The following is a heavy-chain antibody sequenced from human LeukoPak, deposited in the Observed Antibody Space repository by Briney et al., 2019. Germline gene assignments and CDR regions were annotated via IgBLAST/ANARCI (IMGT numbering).Heavy chain of an antibody. CDR3: ARGLSPDIVVVPAAILPDY. CDR1: GGSFGGYY. J-gene: IGHJ4*02. CDR2: INHSGST. Sequence: SETLSLTCAVYGGSFGGYYWSWIRQPPGKGLEWIGEINHSGSTNYNPSLKSRVTISVDTSKNQFSLKLSSVTAADTAVYYCARGLSPDIVVVPAAILPDYWGQGTLVTVSS. V-gene: IGHV4-34*01. D-gene: IGHD2-2*02.